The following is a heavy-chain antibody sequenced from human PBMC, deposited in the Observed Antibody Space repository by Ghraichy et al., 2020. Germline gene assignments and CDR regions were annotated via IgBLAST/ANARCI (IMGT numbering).Heavy chain of an antibody. Sequence: SLRLSCAASGLIFGSYWMTWVRQAPGKGLEWVANINQNGREKYYLGSVRGRFTISRDNAKNSLYLQMNSLRAEDTAVYYCSSGDTFDIWGQGTMVDVSS. V-gene: IGHV3-7*03. J-gene: IGHJ3*02. D-gene: IGHD3-10*01. CDR1: GLIFGSYW. CDR3: SSGDTFDI. CDR2: INQNGREK.